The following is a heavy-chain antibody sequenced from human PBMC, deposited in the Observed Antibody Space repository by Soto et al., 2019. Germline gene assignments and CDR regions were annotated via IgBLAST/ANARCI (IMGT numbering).Heavy chain of an antibody. J-gene: IGHJ5*02. CDR3: ARAVRASWFDL. CDR1: GYTFSSYG. CDR2: ISAYNGNT. Sequence: VASVKVSCKASGYTFSSYGIIWLRQAPGQGLEWMGWISAYNGNTNYAQKLQGRVTMTTDTSTSTAYMELRSLRSDDTAVYYCARAVRASWFDLWGQGTLVTVSS. V-gene: IGHV1-18*01.